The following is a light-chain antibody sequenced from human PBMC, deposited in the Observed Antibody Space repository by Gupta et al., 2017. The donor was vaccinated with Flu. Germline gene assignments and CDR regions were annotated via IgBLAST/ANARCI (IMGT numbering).Light chain of an antibody. CDR1: SDEFADNY. J-gene: IGLJ3*02. Sequence: STGTSDEFADNYVYWYQQKPGPAPKLLIYEDIKRPSGIPERFSGSKSGTAATLGITGVQLGDEADYYCCTVDRSGSDWVFGGGTKVTVL. V-gene: IGLV1-51*02. CDR2: EDI. CDR3: CTVDRSGSDWV.